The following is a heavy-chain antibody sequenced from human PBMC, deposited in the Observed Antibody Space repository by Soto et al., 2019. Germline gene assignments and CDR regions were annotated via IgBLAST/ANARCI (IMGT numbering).Heavy chain of an antibody. J-gene: IGHJ4*02. CDR1: GFTFGNAW. Sequence: GGSLRLSCAASGFTFGNAWMSWVRQAPGKGLEWVGRIKSKTDGGTTDYAAPVKGRFTISRDDSKNTLYLQMNSLKTEDTAVYYCTTDLGSSGQGYWGQGTLVTVSS. D-gene: IGHD6-19*01. CDR2: IKSKTDGGTT. CDR3: TTDLGSSGQGY. V-gene: IGHV3-15*01.